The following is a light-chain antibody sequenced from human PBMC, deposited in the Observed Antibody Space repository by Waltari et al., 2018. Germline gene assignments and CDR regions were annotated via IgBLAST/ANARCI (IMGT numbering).Light chain of an antibody. Sequence: EIVLTQSPGTLSLSPGERATLSCRASQNICRYLVWYQQKPGQAPRLLIYEASRRATGIPDRFSVSGSGTDFSLTISRLEPEDFAVYYCQNHERLPATFGQGTKVEIK. CDR3: QNHERLPAT. CDR1: QNICRY. V-gene: IGKV3-20*01. CDR2: EAS. J-gene: IGKJ1*01.